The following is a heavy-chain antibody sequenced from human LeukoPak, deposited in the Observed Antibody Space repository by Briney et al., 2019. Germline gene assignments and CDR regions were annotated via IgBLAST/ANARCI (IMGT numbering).Heavy chain of an antibody. CDR2: INPSGGST. J-gene: IGHJ5*02. CDR1: GYTFTSYG. Sequence: ASVKVSCKASGYTFTSYGISWVRQAPGQGLEWMGIINPSGGSTSYAQKFQGRVTMTRDTSTSTVYMELSSLRSEDTAVYYCARDAHDSEVVITNNWFDPWGQGTLVTVSS. CDR3: ARDAHDSEVVITNNWFDP. D-gene: IGHD3-22*01. V-gene: IGHV1-46*01.